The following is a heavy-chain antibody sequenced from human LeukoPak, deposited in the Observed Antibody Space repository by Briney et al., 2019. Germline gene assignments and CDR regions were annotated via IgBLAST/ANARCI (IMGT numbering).Heavy chain of an antibody. CDR3: ARQKGSLYGMDV. CDR1: GFTVSSNF. J-gene: IGHJ6*02. CDR2: IYSGGST. V-gene: IGHV3-53*01. Sequence: GGSLRLSCAASGFTVSSNFMSWVRQAPGKGLEWVSVIYSGGSTYYADSVKGRFTISRDNSKNTLYLQMNGLRAEDTAVYYCARQKGSLYGMDVWGQGTTVTVSS.